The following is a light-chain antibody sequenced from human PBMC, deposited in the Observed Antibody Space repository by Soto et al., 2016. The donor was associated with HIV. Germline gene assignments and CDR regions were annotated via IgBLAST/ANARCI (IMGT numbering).Light chain of an antibody. J-gene: IGKJ2*01. CDR2: AAS. V-gene: IGKV1-39*01. CDR1: QSISGY. Sequence: DIQLTQSPSSLSASVGDRVTITCRASQSISGYLNWYQQKPGKAPKLLIYAASHLESGVPSRFSGSGSGTDFTVTISSLQPEGFATYYCQQSYSTPYTFGQGTKLEIK. CDR3: QQSYSTPYT.